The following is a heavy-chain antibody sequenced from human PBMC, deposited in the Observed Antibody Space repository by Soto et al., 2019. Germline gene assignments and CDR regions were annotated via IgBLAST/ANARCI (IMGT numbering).Heavy chain of an antibody. D-gene: IGHD1-7*01. CDR2: TYYRSKWYN. Sequence: SQTLSLTCAISGDSVSSNSAAWNWLRQSPSRGLEWLGRTYYRSKWYNDYAVSVKSRITINPDTSKNQFSLQLNSVTPEDTAVYYCARGRNWNYGFWFDPWGQGTLVTVSS. V-gene: IGHV6-1*01. J-gene: IGHJ5*02. CDR1: GDSVSSNSAA. CDR3: ARGRNWNYGFWFDP.